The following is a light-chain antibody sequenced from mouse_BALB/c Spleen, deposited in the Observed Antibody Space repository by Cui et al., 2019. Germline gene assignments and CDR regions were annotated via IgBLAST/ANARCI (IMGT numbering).Light chain of an antibody. CDR1: QNVGTN. V-gene: IGKV6-15*01. J-gene: IGKJ2*01. Sequence: IVMTQSQKIMSTSVADRVSVTCKASQNVGTNVAWYQQKPGQSPKALIYSASYRYSGVPDRFTGSGSGTDFTLTISNVQSEDLAEYFCQQYKSYPLTFGGGTKLEIK. CDR2: SAS. CDR3: QQYKSYPLT.